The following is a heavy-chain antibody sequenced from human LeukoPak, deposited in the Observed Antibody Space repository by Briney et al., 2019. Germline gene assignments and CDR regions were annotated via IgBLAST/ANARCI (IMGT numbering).Heavy chain of an antibody. J-gene: IGHJ4*02. CDR3: ARAGYSDYDLTDY. D-gene: IGHD5-12*01. CDR1: GFTFSDYY. Sequence: GGSLRLSCAASGFTFSDYYMSWIRQAPGKGLEWVSYISSSSSYANYADSVKGRFTISRDNAKNSLYLQMNSLRAEDTAVYYCARAGYSDYDLTDYWGQGTLVTVSS. V-gene: IGHV3-11*06. CDR2: ISSSSSYA.